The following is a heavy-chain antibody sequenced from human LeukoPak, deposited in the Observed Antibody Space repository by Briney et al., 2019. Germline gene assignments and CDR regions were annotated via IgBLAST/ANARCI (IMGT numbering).Heavy chain of an antibody. CDR1: GGSISSGGYY. V-gene: IGHV4-31*03. D-gene: IGHD3-10*01. Sequence: SQTLSLTCTVSGGSISSGGYYWSWIRQHPGKGLEWIGYIYYSGSTYYNPSLKSRVTISVDTSKNQFSLKLSSVTAADTDVYYCARTTTRGVSDYWGQGTLVTVYS. CDR2: IYYSGST. CDR3: ARTTTRGVSDY. J-gene: IGHJ4*02.